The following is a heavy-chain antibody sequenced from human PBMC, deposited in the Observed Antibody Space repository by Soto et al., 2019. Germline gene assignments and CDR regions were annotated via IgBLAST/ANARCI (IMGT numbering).Heavy chain of an antibody. V-gene: IGHV4-39*01. D-gene: IGHD3-3*02. CDR3: ARHSQVTNRVAFPFDP. Sequence: SETLSLTCTVSGGSISSSSYYWGWIRQPPGKELEWIGSIYYSGTTYYNPSLKSRVTISVDTSKNQFSLRLSSVTAADTAVYYCARHSQVTNRVAFPFDPWGQGTLVTVS. CDR1: GGSISSSSYY. CDR2: IYYSGTT. J-gene: IGHJ5*02.